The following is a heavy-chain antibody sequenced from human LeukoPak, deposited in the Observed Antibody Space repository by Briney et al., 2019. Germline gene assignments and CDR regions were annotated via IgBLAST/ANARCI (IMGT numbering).Heavy chain of an antibody. CDR3: ARDQGSLPVWFYYYMDV. CDR2: IPYDGTNK. J-gene: IGHJ6*03. CDR1: GFTFSSYA. V-gene: IGHV3-30*01. Sequence: PGGSLRLSCAASGFTFSSYAMHWVRQAPGKGLEWLAVIPYDGTNKYYADSVKGRFTISRDNSKNTLYLQMNSLRDEDTAVYYCARDQGSLPVWFYYYMDVGGSGTTVTVSS. D-gene: IGHD3-16*01.